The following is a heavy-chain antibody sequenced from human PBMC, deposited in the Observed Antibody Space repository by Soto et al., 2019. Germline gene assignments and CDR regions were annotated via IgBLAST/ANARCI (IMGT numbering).Heavy chain of an antibody. J-gene: IGHJ6*02. CDR1: GGSISSSNW. D-gene: IGHD3-3*01. V-gene: IGHV4-4*02. CDR2: IYHSGST. CDR3: ARDVTIFGVVVPEYGMDV. Sequence: QVQLQESGPGLVKPSGTLSLTCAVSGGSISSSNWWSWVRQPPGRGLEWIVEIYHSGSTNYNPSLKSRVTISVDKSKYQFSLKLSSVTAADTAVYYCARDVTIFGVVVPEYGMDVWGQGTTVTVSS.